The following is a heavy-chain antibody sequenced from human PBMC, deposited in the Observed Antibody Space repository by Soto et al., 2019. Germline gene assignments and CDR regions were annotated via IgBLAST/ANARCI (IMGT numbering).Heavy chain of an antibody. D-gene: IGHD6-19*01. CDR2: IYYTGST. V-gene: IGHV4-30-4*01. J-gene: IGHJ4*02. CDR1: GVSMKSGDNF. Sequence: SETLSLTCTVSGVSMKSGDNFWSWIRLPPGKGLEWMGYIYYTGSTYYNPSLNRRITMSVDMSKNQFSLRLTSVTAADTALYFCARAEFNSVWFPFDSWGQGAPVTVYS. CDR3: ARAEFNSVWFPFDS.